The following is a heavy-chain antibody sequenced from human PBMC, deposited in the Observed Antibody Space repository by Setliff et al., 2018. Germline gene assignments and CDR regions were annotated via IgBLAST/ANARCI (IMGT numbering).Heavy chain of an antibody. CDR1: GYSISSGYY. Sequence: SETLSLTCTVSGYSISSGYYWGWIRQPPGKGLEWIGSIYHSGYTYYNPSLKSRVTISVDTSKNQFSLKLSSVTAADTAVYYCAKVQVPAAILVANYYYGMDVWGQGTTVTVSS. V-gene: IGHV4-38-2*02. CDR3: AKVQVPAAILVANYYYGMDV. J-gene: IGHJ6*02. CDR2: IYHSGYT. D-gene: IGHD2-2*01.